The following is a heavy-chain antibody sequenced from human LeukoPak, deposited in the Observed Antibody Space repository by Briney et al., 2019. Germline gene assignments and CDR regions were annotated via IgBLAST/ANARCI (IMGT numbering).Heavy chain of an antibody. J-gene: IGHJ5*02. CDR3: ARGGNCSGGSCYSDRGWFDP. V-gene: IGHV4-39*07. Sequence: PSETLSLACIVSGGSVSSNNYYWGWIRQPPGKGLEWIGSIYYSGRTYYNPSLKSRVTISVDTSKNQFSLKLNSVTAADTAVYYCARGGNCSGGSCYSDRGWFDPWGQGTLVTVSS. D-gene: IGHD2-15*01. CDR2: IYYSGRT. CDR1: GGSVSSNNYY.